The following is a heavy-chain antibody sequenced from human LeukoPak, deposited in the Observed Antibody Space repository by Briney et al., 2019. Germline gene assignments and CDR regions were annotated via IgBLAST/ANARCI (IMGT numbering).Heavy chain of an antibody. D-gene: IGHD1-26*01. Sequence: GGSLRLSCAASGFTFSSYAMTWVRQAPGKGLQWVANIKQDGGEKYYVDSVKGRFTISRDNAKNSLYLQMNSLRAEDTAVYYCVREEGALADWGQGTLVTVSS. CDR3: VREEGALAD. J-gene: IGHJ4*02. CDR2: IKQDGGEK. V-gene: IGHV3-7*01. CDR1: GFTFSSYA.